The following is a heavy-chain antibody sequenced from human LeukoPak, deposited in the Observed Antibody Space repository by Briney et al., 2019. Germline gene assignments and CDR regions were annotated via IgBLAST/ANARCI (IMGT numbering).Heavy chain of an antibody. Sequence: GGSLRLSRAASGFTFSSYWMHWVRQAPGKGLVWVSRINSDGSSTSYADSVKGRFTISRDNAKNTLYLQMNSLRAEDTAVYYCASLITEGYCSGGSCYGPDRYWGQGTLVTVSP. V-gene: IGHV3-74*01. D-gene: IGHD2-15*01. J-gene: IGHJ4*02. CDR1: GFTFSSYW. CDR2: INSDGSST. CDR3: ASLITEGYCSGGSCYGPDRY.